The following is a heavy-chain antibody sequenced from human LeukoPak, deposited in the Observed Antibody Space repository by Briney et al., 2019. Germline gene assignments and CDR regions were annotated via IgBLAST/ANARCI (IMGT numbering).Heavy chain of an antibody. CDR3: ARHRGYSYGYLDY. J-gene: IGHJ4*02. D-gene: IGHD5-18*01. CDR1: GGSISITGYY. CDR2: IYRSGSA. Sequence: PSETLSLTCTVSGGSISITGYYWGWIRQPPGNGLEWIGSIYRSGSAYYKPSLTSRVTMSVDTSKNQFSLKLSSVTASDTAVYYCARHRGYSYGYLDYWGQGTLVSVSS. V-gene: IGHV4-39*01.